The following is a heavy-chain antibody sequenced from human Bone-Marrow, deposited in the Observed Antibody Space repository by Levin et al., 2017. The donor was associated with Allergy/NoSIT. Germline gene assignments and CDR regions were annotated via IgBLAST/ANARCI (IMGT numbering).Heavy chain of an antibody. V-gene: IGHV4-38-2*01. CDR1: GFSISNGYY. J-gene: IGHJ4*02. CDR3: ARVHCTTASCYADY. D-gene: IGHD2-2*01. CDR2: IHHSGST. Sequence: PGGSLRLSCAVSGFSISNGYYWGWIRQPPGKGLEWIGSIHHSGSTYYNPSLKSRVTISVDTSKNHFSLKLRSVTAADTAVYYCARVHCTTASCYADYWGRGTLVTVSS.